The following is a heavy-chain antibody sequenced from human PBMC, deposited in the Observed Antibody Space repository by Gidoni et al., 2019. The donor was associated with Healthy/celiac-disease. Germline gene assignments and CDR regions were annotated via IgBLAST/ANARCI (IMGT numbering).Heavy chain of an antibody. V-gene: IGHV3-48*02. CDR1: AFTFSSYS. CDR3: ARDPSRITIFGVVTNYYYYGMDV. D-gene: IGHD3-3*01. J-gene: IGHJ6*02. CDR2: ISSSSSTI. Sequence: EVQLVESGGGLVQPGGSLRLSCAASAFTFSSYSMNWVRQAPGKGLEWVSYISSSSSTIYYADSVKGRFTISRDNAKNSLYLQMNSLRDEDTAVYYCARDPSRITIFGVVTNYYYYGMDVWGQGTTVTVSS.